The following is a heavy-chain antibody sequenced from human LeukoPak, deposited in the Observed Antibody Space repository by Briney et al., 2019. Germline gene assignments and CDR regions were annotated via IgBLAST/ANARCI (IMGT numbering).Heavy chain of an antibody. CDR1: GFTFTNYA. D-gene: IGHD3-22*01. V-gene: IGHV3-23*01. Sequence: GGSLRLSCAASGFTFTNYAMSWVRQAPGKGLEWVSGIGGSGGSAHYADSVKGRFTISRDSSRSTLDLQMNSLRAEDTAVYYCAKDNYYDSDGPTFFDYWGQGTLVTVSS. CDR2: IGGSGGSA. J-gene: IGHJ4*02. CDR3: AKDNYYDSDGPTFFDY.